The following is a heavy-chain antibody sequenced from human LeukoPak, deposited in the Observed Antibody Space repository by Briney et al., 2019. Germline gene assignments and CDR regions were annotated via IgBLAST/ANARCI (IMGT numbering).Heavy chain of an antibody. CDR1: GGSISSSSYY. V-gene: IGHV4-39*07. D-gene: IGHD2-21*02. J-gene: IGHJ5*02. CDR3: ARGSINRTSIVVVTAPFDP. CDR2: IYYSGST. Sequence: KPSETLSLTCTVSGGSISSSSYYWGWIRQPPGKGLEWIVSIYYSGSTNYNPSLKSRVTISVDTSKNQFSLKLSSVTAADTAVYYCARGSINRTSIVVVTAPFDPWGQGTLVTVSS.